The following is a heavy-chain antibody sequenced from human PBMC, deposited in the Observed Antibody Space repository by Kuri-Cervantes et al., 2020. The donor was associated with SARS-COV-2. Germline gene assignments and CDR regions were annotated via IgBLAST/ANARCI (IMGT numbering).Heavy chain of an antibody. J-gene: IGHJ5*02. CDR2: IYYSGST. CDR1: GGSISSGGYY. CDR3: ARYGPTHWFDP. V-gene: IGHV4-31*01. D-gene: IGHD4-17*01. Sequence: SETLSLTCTVSGGSISSGGYYWSWIRQHPGKGLEWIGYIYYSGSTYYNPSLKSLVTISVDTSKNQFSLKLSSVTAADTAVYYCARYGPTHWFDPWGQGTLVTVSS.